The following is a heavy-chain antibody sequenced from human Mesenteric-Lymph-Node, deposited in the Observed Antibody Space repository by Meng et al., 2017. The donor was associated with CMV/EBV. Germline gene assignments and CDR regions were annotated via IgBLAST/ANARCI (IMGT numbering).Heavy chain of an antibody. D-gene: IGHD2-2*01. CDR2: IYTGGSST. J-gene: IGHJ4*02. CDR1: GFTFSSYA. Sequence: GGSLRLSCAASGFTFSSYAMSWVRQAPGKGLEWVSVIYTGGSSTYYADSVKGRFTISRDNSKNTLYLQMNSLRAEDTAVYYCARRGGDCSSTSCYDHWGQGVLVTVSS. V-gene: IGHV3-23*03. CDR3: ARRGGDCSSTSCYDH.